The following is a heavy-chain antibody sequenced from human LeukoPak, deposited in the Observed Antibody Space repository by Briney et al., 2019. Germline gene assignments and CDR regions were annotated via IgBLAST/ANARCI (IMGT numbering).Heavy chain of an antibody. CDR3: SVTAMGDYNYYYSMDV. J-gene: IGHJ6*03. D-gene: IGHD2-21*02. CDR1: GFTFADYA. V-gene: IGHV3-49*04. CDR2: IRSRVFGATP. Sequence: GGSLRLSCRGSGFTFADYAVNWVRQAPGKGLEWLGFIRSRVFGATPEHAASVEGRFTISRDDSKSIGYLQMSSLKTEDTAVYYCSVTAMGDYNYYYSMDVWGKGTTVTISS.